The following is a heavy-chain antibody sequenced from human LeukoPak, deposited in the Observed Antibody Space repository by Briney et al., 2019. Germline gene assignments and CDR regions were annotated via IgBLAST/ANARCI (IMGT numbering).Heavy chain of an antibody. D-gene: IGHD4-17*01. CDR3: AKERLGGNYGDYAVDY. V-gene: IGHV3-23*01. Sequence: GGSLRLSCAASGFTFTSYAMGWVRQAPGKGLEWVSSVSGSGDGTYYADSVRGRFTISRDNSKKTLDLHMDSLRAEDTAVYYCAKERLGGNYGDYAVDYWGQGTMVTVSS. J-gene: IGHJ4*02. CDR2: VSGSGDGT. CDR1: GFTFTSYA.